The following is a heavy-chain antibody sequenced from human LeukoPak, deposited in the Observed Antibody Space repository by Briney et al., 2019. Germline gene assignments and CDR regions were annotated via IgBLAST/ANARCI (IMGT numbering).Heavy chain of an antibody. J-gene: IGHJ3*02. CDR1: GYTLTGYN. D-gene: IGHD3-22*01. CDR3: ARVKSYYYDTSDKDAFDI. V-gene: IGHV1-2*02. CDR2: INPNSGGT. Sequence: AASVKVSCKASGYTLTGYNMHWVRQAPGQGLEWIGWINPNSGGTNYAQKFQGRVTMTRDTSISTAYMELSRLRSDDTAVYYCARVKSYYYDTSDKDAFDIWGQGTMVTVSS.